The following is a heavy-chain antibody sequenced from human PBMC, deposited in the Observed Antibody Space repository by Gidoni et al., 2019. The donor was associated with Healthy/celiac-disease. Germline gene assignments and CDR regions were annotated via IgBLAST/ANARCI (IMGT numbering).Heavy chain of an antibody. CDR2: INPSGGST. J-gene: IGHJ4*02. D-gene: IGHD3-10*01. Sequence: QVQLVQSGAEVEQPGASVRVSCKASGYPFTSYHLHWVRQAPGQGLEWMGIINPSGGSTSYAQKFQGRVTMTTDTSTSTVYMELSRLRSEDTAVYYCSREVVVRGVDRFDYWGQGTLVTVSS. CDR3: SREVVVRGVDRFDY. CDR1: GYPFTSYH. V-gene: IGHV1-46*01.